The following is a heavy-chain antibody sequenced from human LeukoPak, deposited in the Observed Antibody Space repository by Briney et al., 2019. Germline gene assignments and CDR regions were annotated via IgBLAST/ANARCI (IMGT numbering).Heavy chain of an antibody. CDR1: GFTVSSNY. D-gene: IGHD3-22*01. V-gene: IGHV3-66*01. Sequence: GGSLSLSCAASGFTVSSNYMSWVRQAPGKGLEWVSVIISGGSTYYADSVKGRFTLSTDNSKNTLYLQRNSLRAEDTAVYYCARGDYDSSGYYLDYWGQGTLVTVSS. CDR2: IISGGST. J-gene: IGHJ4*02. CDR3: ARGDYDSSGYYLDY.